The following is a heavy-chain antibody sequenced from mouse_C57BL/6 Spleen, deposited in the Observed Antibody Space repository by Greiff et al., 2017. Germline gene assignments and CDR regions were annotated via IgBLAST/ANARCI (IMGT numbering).Heavy chain of an antibody. Sequence: DVMLVESGGGLVKPGGSLKLSCAASGFTFSSYAMSWVRQTPEKRLEWVATISDGGSYTYYPDNVKGRFTISRDNAKNTLYLQMSHLKSEDTAMYYWAGDQDDGYSYYFDYWGQGTTLTVSS. CDR2: ISDGGSYT. CDR1: GFTFSSYA. CDR3: AGDQDDGYSYYFDY. V-gene: IGHV5-4*03. J-gene: IGHJ2*01. D-gene: IGHD2-3*01.